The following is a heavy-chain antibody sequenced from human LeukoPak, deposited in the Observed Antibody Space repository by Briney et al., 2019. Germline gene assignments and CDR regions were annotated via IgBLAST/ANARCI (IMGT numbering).Heavy chain of an antibody. V-gene: IGHV3-23*01. J-gene: IGHJ6*02. CDR1: GSAFASYA. Sequence: GGSLRLSCAASGSAFASYAMNWVRQSPERGLEWVAAISGTGDSTSYADSLKGRFTISRDNSKNTLYLQMNSLRAEDTAVYYCATPIDVVVPAAPIYYYYGMDVWGQGTTVTVSS. D-gene: IGHD2-2*01. CDR2: ISGTGDST. CDR3: ATPIDVVVPAAPIYYYYGMDV.